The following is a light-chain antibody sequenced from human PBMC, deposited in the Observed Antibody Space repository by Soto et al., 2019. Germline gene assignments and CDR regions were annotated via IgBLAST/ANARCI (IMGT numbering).Light chain of an antibody. V-gene: IGKV3-20*01. CDR3: QRYGSSPPFT. Sequence: EIVLTQSPGTLSLSPGERATLSCRASQTINSRYLAWYQQKPGQAPRLLISGTSTRATGIPDRFSGSGSGTDFTLAISRLEPEDFAVYFCQRYGSSPPFTCGQGTKVEI. CDR1: QTINSRY. J-gene: IGKJ2*01. CDR2: GTS.